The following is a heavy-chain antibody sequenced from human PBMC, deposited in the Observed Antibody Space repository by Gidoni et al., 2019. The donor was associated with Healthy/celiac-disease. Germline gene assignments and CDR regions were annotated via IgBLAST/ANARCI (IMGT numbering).Heavy chain of an antibody. Sequence: EVQLVESGGGLVQPGGSLRLSCAASGFTFSSYEMNWVRQAPGKGLEWVSYISSSGSTIYYADSVKGRFTISRDNAKNSLYLQMNSLRAEDTAVYYCAREYLVGAYNWGQGTLVTVSS. CDR2: ISSSGSTI. CDR1: GFTFSSYE. J-gene: IGHJ4*02. D-gene: IGHD1-26*01. V-gene: IGHV3-48*03. CDR3: AREYLVGAYN.